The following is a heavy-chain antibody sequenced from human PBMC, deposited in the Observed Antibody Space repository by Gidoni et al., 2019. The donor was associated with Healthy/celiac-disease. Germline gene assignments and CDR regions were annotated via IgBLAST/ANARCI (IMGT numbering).Heavy chain of an antibody. J-gene: IGHJ4*02. CDR1: GFTFSSYA. Sequence: QVQLVESGGGVVKPGRSLRLPCAASGFTFSSYAMHWVRQAPGKGLEWVAVISYDGSNKYYADSVKGRFTISRDNSKNTLYLQMNSLRAEDTAVYYCAREVVYATKYYFDYWGQGTLVTVSS. V-gene: IGHV3-30-3*01. D-gene: IGHD2-8*02. CDR2: ISYDGSNK. CDR3: AREVVYATKYYFDY.